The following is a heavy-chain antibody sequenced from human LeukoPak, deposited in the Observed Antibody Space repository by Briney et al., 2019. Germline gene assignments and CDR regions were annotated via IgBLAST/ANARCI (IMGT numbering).Heavy chain of an antibody. CDR2: IYYSGST. V-gene: IGHV4-39*07. D-gene: IGHD3-22*01. CDR1: GGSISSSSYY. Sequence: SETLSLTCTVSGGSISSSSYYWGWIRQPPGKGLEWIGSIYYSGSTYYNPSLKSRVTISVDKSKNQFSLKLSSVTAADTAVYYCARDRLGIDYWGQGTLVTVSS. J-gene: IGHJ4*02. CDR3: ARDRLGIDY.